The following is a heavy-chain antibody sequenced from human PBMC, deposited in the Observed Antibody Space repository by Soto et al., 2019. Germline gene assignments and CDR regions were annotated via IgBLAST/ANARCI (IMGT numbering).Heavy chain of an antibody. CDR3: ATDHHEGVYDY. CDR1: GYTFTGYY. D-gene: IGHD6-13*01. J-gene: IGHJ4*02. V-gene: IGHV1-2*02. CDR2: MRPDSGGA. Sequence: ASVKVSCKASGYTFTGYYLHWIRQAPGQGLQWMGWMRPDSGGANYAQKFQGRVSMTRDTSTSTFYMELSRLASEDTAVYYCATDHHEGVYDYWGQGTQVTVSS.